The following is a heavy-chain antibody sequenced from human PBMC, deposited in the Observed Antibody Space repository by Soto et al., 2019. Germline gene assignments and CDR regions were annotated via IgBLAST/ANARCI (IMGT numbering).Heavy chain of an antibody. D-gene: IGHD2-15*01. CDR3: ASGGCSGGSRYYCGC. CDR1: GDSVSSNSAA. J-gene: IGHJ4*02. V-gene: IGHV6-1*01. Sequence: SQTLSLTCAISGDSVSSNSAAWNWIRQSPSRGLEWLGRTYYRSKWYNDYAVSVKSRITINPDTSKNQFSLQLNSVTPDATAVYYGASGGCSGGSRYYCGCWGQGSLLTVSS. CDR2: TYYRSKWYN.